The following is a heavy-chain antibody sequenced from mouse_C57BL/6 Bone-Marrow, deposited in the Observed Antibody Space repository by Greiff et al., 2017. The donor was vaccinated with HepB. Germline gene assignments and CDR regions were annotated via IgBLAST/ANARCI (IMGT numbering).Heavy chain of an antibody. CDR1: GFTFTDYY. J-gene: IGHJ2*01. CDR3: ARYRYYGSEDY. D-gene: IGHD1-1*01. V-gene: IGHV7-3*01. Sequence: EVHLVESGGGLVQPGGSLSLSCAASGFTFTDYYMSWVRQPPGKALEWLGFIRNKANGYTTEYSASVKGRFTISRDNSQSILYLQMNALRAEDSATYYCARYRYYGSEDYWGQGTTLTVSS. CDR2: IRNKANGYTT.